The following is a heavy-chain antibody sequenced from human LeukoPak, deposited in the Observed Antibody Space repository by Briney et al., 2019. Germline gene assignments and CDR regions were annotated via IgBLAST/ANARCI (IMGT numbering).Heavy chain of an antibody. V-gene: IGHV3-33*01. D-gene: IGHD3-16*01. CDR1: GFTFSSYG. CDR2: IWYDGSNK. CDR3: AREGWLRCFDY. Sequence: PGGSLRLSCAASGFTFSSYGMHWVRQAPGKGLEWVAVIWYDGSNKYYADSVKGRFTISRDNSKNTLYLQMNSLRAEDTAVYYCAREGWLRCFDYWGQGTLVTVSS. J-gene: IGHJ4*02.